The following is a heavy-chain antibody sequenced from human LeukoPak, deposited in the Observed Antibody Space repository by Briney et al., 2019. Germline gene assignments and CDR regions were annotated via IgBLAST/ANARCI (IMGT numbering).Heavy chain of an antibody. Sequence: SETLSLTCSVSGGSIRSLGYSWGWIRQPPGKGLEWIACMYYTGTTYYNPSLKSRVTMSVDTSKNQFSLNLTSVTAADTAAFYCARSVSAYAGRGWFDPWGQGTLVTVSS. V-gene: IGHV4-39*07. D-gene: IGHD5-12*01. CDR2: MYYTGTT. J-gene: IGHJ5*02. CDR3: ARSVSAYAGRGWFDP. CDR1: GGSIRSLGYS.